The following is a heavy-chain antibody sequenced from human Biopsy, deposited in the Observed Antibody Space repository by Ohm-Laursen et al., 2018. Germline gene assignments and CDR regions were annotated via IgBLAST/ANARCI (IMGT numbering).Heavy chain of an antibody. CDR3: ATIAGWGSSPDLRPY. CDR2: ISWSSDSI. J-gene: IGHJ4*02. D-gene: IGHD3-3*01. V-gene: IGHV3-9*01. CDR1: GFRFDNTG. Sequence: SLRLSCTASGFRFDNTGMHWVRQGPGKGLEWVAGISWSSDSITYAKSVTGRFTISRDNGENSLYLQMNSLRPEDTAFYYCATIAGWGSSPDLRPYWGQGTLVTVSS.